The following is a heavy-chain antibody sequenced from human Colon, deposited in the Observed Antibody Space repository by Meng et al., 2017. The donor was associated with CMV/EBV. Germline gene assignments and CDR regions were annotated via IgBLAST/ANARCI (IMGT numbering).Heavy chain of an antibody. Sequence: VAMVESGGGVSQSGGSPTFSCAAPDLIFSSYDMHWVRQAPGKGTKWVAFIFRDGRDKRYLDSVRGRFTISRDNSKNTMYLQMNSLRLEDTALYFCTKHPFSSSVTWGKGTLVTVSS. J-gene: IGHJ5*02. CDR2: IFRDGRDK. V-gene: IGHV3-30*02. CDR3: TKHPFSSSVT. CDR1: DLIFSSYD. D-gene: IGHD6-6*01.